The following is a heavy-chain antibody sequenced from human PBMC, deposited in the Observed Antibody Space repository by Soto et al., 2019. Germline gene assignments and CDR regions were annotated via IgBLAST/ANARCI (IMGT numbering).Heavy chain of an antibody. CDR2: IYFSGST. Sequence: QVQLQESGPGLVKPSETLSLTCTVSGASINSNYWTWIRQPPGKGLEWIWSIYFSGSTNYTPSLKGRVSISVDRAKSQFSLNLTSVTAVDTAMYYCARELSSGIDVWGQGTRVIVSS. CDR3: ARELSSGIDV. V-gene: IGHV4-59*01. CDR1: GASINSNY. J-gene: IGHJ6*02.